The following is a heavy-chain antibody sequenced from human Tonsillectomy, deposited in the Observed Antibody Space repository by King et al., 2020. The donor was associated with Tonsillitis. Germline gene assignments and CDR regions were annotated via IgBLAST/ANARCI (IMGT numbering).Heavy chain of an antibody. D-gene: IGHD1-26*01. V-gene: IGHV4-39*01. CDR1: GGSISTSDQY. CDR3: ARYVSGSFDY. Sequence: QLQESGPGVVKPSETLSLTCSASGGSISTSDQYWAWIRQTPGKGLEWIGYMYNTGTTFYNPSLKSRITISGGTSENRFSLKLSSVTAADTAVYFCARYVSGSFDYWGQGALVTVSS. J-gene: IGHJ4*02. CDR2: MYNTGTT.